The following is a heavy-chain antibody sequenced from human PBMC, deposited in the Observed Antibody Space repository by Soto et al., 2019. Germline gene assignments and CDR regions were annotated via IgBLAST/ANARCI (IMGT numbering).Heavy chain of an antibody. CDR2: ISSGSSSI. CDR3: AATISRPAFNY. V-gene: IGHV3-48*04. CDR1: GFTFSSHS. Sequence: PGGSLRLSCAASGFTFSSHSMNWVRQAPGKGLEWVSYISSGSSSIYYADSVKGRFTISRDNAENTVYLQMNSLRADDTAVYHCAATISRPAFNYWGHGTLVTVSS. J-gene: IGHJ4*01. D-gene: IGHD4-4*01.